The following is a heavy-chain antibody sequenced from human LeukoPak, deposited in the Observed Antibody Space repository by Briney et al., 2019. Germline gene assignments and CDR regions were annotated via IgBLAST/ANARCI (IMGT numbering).Heavy chain of an antibody. CDR2: IYTSGST. V-gene: IGHV4-4*09. CDR3: ARRRFNYYYMDV. CDR1: GGSISSYY. Sequence: SETLSLTCTVSGGSISSYYWSWIRQPPGKGLEWIGYIYTSGSTNYNPSLKSRVTISVDTSKNQFSLKLSSVTAADTAVYYCARRRFNYYYMDVWGKGTTVTVSS. J-gene: IGHJ6*03.